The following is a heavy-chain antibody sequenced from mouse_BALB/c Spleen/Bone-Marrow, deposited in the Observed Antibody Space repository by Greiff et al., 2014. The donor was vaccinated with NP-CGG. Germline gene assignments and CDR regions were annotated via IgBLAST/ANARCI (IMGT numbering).Heavy chain of an antibody. V-gene: IGHV14-3*02. D-gene: IGHD1-2*01. Sequence: VQLQQSGAELVKPGASVKSSCTASGFNIKDTYIHWVKQRPEQGLEWIGRIDPANGNTKYDPKFQGKATITADTSSNTAYLQLSSLTSEDTAVYYCAEITTAAYYVMDYWGQGTSVTVSS. CDR1: GFNIKDTY. CDR3: AEITTAAYYVMDY. J-gene: IGHJ4*01. CDR2: IDPANGNT.